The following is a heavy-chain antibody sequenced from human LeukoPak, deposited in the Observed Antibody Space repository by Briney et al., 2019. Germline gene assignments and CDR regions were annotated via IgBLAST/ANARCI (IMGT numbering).Heavy chain of an antibody. V-gene: IGHV4-34*01. CDR1: GGSFSGYY. Sequence: SETLSLTCAVYGGSFSGYYWGWIRQPPGKGLEWIGEINHSGSTNYNPSLKSRVTISVDTSKNQFSLKLSSVTAADTAVYYCARAANSGFPPVWGQGTLVTVSS. D-gene: IGHD3-22*01. CDR3: ARAANSGFPPV. CDR2: INHSGST. J-gene: IGHJ4*02.